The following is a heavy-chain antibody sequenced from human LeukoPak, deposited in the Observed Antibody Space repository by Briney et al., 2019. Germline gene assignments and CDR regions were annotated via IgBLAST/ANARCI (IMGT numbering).Heavy chain of an antibody. CDR3: AKDGISQRSSSWYLSYYYYMDV. D-gene: IGHD6-13*01. Sequence: GGSLRLSCAASGFTFDDYTMRWVRQAPGKGLEWVSLISWDGGSTYYADSVKGRFTISRDNSKNSLYLQMNSLRTEDTALYYCAKDGISQRSSSWYLSYYYYMDVWGKGTTVTISS. CDR2: ISWDGGST. J-gene: IGHJ6*03. CDR1: GFTFDDYT. V-gene: IGHV3-43*01.